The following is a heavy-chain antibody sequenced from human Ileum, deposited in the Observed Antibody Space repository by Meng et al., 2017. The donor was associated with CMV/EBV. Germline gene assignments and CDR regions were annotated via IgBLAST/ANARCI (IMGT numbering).Heavy chain of an antibody. CDR2: IHPSGGST. V-gene: IGHV1-46*01. CDR1: GYTFTNYY. J-gene: IGHJ4*02. Sequence: SGYTFTNYYMHWVRQAPGQGLEWMGIIHPSGGSTTYAQKFQGRVTMTRDTSTTTVYMELSSLRSEDTAVYYCASDFSGSAPSGFDYWGQGTLVTVSS. D-gene: IGHD3-10*01. CDR3: ASDFSGSAPSGFDY.